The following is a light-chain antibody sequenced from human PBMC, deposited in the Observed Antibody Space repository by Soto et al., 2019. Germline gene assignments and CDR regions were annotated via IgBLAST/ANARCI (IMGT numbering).Light chain of an antibody. CDR2: EGS. CDR1: SSDVGSYNL. CDR3: SSYTSSSTLSYV. Sequence: QSALTQPASVSGSPGQSITISCTGTSSDVGSYNLVSWYQQHPGKAPKLMIYEGSKRPSGVSNRFSGSKSGNTASLTISGLQAEDEADYYCSSYTSSSTLSYVFGTGTKVTV. V-gene: IGLV2-14*02. J-gene: IGLJ1*01.